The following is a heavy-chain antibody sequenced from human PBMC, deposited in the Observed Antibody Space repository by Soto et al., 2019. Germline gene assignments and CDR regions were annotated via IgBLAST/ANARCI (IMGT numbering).Heavy chain of an antibody. CDR1: GGAISSSSYY. CDR2: IYYSGST. CDR3: ARHRNDFGSGYCDY. J-gene: IGHJ4*02. D-gene: IGHD3-3*01. V-gene: IGHV4-39*01. Sequence: SXTLSLTCTVSGGAISSSSYYWGWIRQPPGKGLEWIGSIYYSGSTYYNPSLKSRVTISVDTSKNQFSLKLSSVTAADTAVYYCARHRNDFGSGYCDYLGQGNLVTVS.